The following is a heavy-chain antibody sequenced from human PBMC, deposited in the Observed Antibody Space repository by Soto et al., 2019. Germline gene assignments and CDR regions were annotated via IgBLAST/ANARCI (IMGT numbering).Heavy chain of an antibody. CDR2: INHSGST. CDR3: ARTYYDILTAYSNWFDP. Sequence: PSETLSLTCAVYGGSFSGYYWSWIRQPPGKGLEWIGEINHSGSTNYNPSLKSRVTISVDTSKNHFSLKLSSVTAADTAVYYCARTYYDILTAYSNWFDPWGQGTLVTVSS. J-gene: IGHJ5*02. D-gene: IGHD3-9*01. V-gene: IGHV4-34*01. CDR1: GGSFSGYY.